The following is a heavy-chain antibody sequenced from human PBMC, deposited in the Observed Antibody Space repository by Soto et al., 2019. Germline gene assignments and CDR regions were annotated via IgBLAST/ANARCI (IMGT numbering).Heavy chain of an antibody. CDR3: ARMYSSGSGWFHP. CDR1: GYSITAGGYY. V-gene: IGHV4-31*02. Sequence: SETLSLTXFVSGYSITAGGYYWSWIRHHPGKGLEWIGSFYSSGSIIYNPSLRSRVSISGDTSSNQFSMSLTSVTAADTARYYCARMYSSGSGWFHPWGQGTLVTVSS. D-gene: IGHD6-19*01. J-gene: IGHJ5*02. CDR2: FYSSGSI.